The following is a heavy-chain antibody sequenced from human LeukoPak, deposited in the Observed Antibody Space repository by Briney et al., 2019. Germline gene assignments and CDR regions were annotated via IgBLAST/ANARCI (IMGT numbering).Heavy chain of an antibody. D-gene: IGHD3-22*01. CDR2: IYHSGST. CDR1: GGSISSSNW. V-gene: IGHV4-4*02. J-gene: IGHJ4*02. CDR3: ARHVSSGYYFLDY. Sequence: SETLSLTCAVSGGSISSSNWWSWVRQPPGKGLEWIGEIYHSGSTNYNPSLKSRVTISVDKSKNQFSLKLSSVTAADTAVYYCARHVSSGYYFLDYWGQGTLVTVSS.